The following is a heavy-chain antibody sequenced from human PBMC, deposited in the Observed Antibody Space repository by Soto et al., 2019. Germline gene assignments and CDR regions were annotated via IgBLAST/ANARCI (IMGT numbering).Heavy chain of an antibody. CDR1: GFSLSTSGVA. CDR2: IYWDDDK. V-gene: IGHV2-5*02. D-gene: IGHD3-10*01. J-gene: IGHJ5*02. CDR3: AHRRGYYGSGSYSGMFWFDP. Sequence: QITLKESGPTLVKPTQTLTLTCTFSGFSLSTSGVAVGWIRQPPGKALEWLALIYWDDDKRYSPSLKSRLTITQDTSKNQVVLTMTNMDPVDTATYYCAHRRGYYGSGSYSGMFWFDPWGQGTLVTVSS.